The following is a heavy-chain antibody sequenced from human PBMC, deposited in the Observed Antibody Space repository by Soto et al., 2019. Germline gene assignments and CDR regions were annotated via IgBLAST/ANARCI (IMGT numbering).Heavy chain of an antibody. CDR3: ARAKAAYYYYGMDV. J-gene: IGHJ6*02. CDR2: INPNSGGT. D-gene: IGHD2-15*01. V-gene: IGHV1-2*04. CDR1: GYTFTGYY. Sequence: GASVHVSCKASGYTFTGYYMHWVRQAPGQGLEWMGWINPNSGGTNYAQKFQGWVTITRDTSISTAYMELSRLRSDDTAVYYCARAKAAYYYYGMDVWGQGTTVTVSS.